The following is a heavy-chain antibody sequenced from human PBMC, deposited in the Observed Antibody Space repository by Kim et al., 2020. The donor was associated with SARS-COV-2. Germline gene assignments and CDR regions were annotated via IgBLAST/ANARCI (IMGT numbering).Heavy chain of an antibody. Sequence: ASVKVSCKVSGYTLTELSMHWVRQAPGQGLEWMGGFDPEDGETIYAQKFQGRVTMTADTSTDTAYMELSSLRSEDTAVYYCATLDSSGYYKEYYFDYWGQGTLLTVSS. J-gene: IGHJ4*02. V-gene: IGHV1-24*01. CDR2: FDPEDGET. CDR1: GYTLTELS. D-gene: IGHD3-22*01. CDR3: ATLDSSGYYKEYYFDY.